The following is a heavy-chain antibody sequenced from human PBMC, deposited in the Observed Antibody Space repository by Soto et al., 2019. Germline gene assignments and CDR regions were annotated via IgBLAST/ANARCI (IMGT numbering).Heavy chain of an antibody. J-gene: IGHJ3*02. CDR1: GYIFTSYV. CDR2: IIPIFGTA. V-gene: IGHV1-69*13. D-gene: IGHD1-26*01. Sequence: GASVKVSCKAFGYIFTSYVIAWVRQAPGQGLEWMGGIIPIFGTANYAQKFQGRVTITADESTSTAYMELSSLRSEDTAVYYCARDRGATAHAFDIWGQGTMVTVSS. CDR3: ARDRGATAHAFDI.